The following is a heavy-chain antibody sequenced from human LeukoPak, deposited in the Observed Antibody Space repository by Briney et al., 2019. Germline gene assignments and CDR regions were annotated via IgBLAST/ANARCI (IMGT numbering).Heavy chain of an antibody. V-gene: IGHV3-30*02. CDR3: AKDSTPNYDSSADY. Sequence: PGGSLRLSCAASGFIFSSYGMHWVRQAPGKGLEGVSFIRYDGNNQYYTDSVKGRFTISRDNSKNTLYLQMNSLRAEDTAVYYCAKDSTPNYDSSADYWGQGTLVTVSS. CDR2: IRYDGNNQ. CDR1: GFIFSSYG. D-gene: IGHD3-22*01. J-gene: IGHJ4*02.